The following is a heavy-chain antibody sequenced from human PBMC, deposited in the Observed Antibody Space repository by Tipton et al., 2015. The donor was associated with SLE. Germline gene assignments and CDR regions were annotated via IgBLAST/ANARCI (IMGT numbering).Heavy chain of an antibody. D-gene: IGHD1-1*01. V-gene: IGHV3-30*02. Sequence: SLRLSCAASGFTFSSYSMNWVRQAPGKGLEWVAFIRYDGSNKYYADSVKGRFTISRDNSKNTLYLQMNSLRAEDTAVYYCARGQLGVGRYWGQGTLVTVSS. CDR3: ARGQLGVGRY. J-gene: IGHJ4*02. CDR2: IRYDGSNK. CDR1: GFTFSSYS.